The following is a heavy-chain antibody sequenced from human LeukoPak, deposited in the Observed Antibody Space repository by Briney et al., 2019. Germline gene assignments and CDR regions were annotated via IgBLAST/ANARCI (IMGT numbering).Heavy chain of an antibody. V-gene: IGHV4-59*08. D-gene: IGHD6-6*01. Sequence: SETLSLTCTVSGGSISSYYWSWIRQPPGKGLEWIGYIYYSGIANYNPSLKSRVTISVDTSKNQFSLKLSSVTAADTAVYYCARMAAPNAYYYMDVWGKGTTVTVSS. CDR3: ARMAAPNAYYYMDV. J-gene: IGHJ6*03. CDR1: GGSISSYY. CDR2: IYYSGIA.